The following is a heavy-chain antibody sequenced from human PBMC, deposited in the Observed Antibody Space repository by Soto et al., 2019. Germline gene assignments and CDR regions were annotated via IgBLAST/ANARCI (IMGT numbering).Heavy chain of an antibody. J-gene: IGHJ3*02. CDR1: GGTFSSYA. D-gene: IGHD5-12*01. V-gene: IGHV1-69*13. Sequence: GASVKVSCKASGGTFSSYAISWVRQAPGQGLEWMGGIIPIFGTANYAQNFQGSVTITADESTSTAYMELSSLIFEDTAVYYCAGGYSEDAFDIWGQGTMVTVSS. CDR2: IIPIFGTA. CDR3: AGGYSEDAFDI.